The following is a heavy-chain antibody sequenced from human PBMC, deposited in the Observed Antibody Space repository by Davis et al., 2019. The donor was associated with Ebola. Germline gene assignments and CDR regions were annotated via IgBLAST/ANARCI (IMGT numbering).Heavy chain of an antibody. CDR2: ISYDGSNK. D-gene: IGHD5-18*01. V-gene: IGHV3-30*03. CDR1: AFTFSTYT. J-gene: IGHJ3*02. CDR3: ASGYSYGYDTAAFDI. Sequence: PGGSLRLSCAASAFTFSTYTMNWVRQAPGKGLEWVAVISYDGSNKYYADSVKGRFTISRDNSKNTLYLQMNSLRAEDTAVYYCASGYSYGYDTAAFDIWGQGTMVTVSS.